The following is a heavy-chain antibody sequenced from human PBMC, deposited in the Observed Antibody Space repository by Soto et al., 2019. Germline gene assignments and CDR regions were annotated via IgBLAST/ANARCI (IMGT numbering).Heavy chain of an antibody. J-gene: IGHJ6*02. CDR3: ARDAPYYDILTGYFQQGGMAV. D-gene: IGHD3-9*01. Sequence: PSETLSLTCTVSGGSISSYYWSWTRQPPGKGLEWIGYIYYSGSTNYNPSLKSRVTISVDTSKNQFSLKLSSVTAADTAVYYCARDAPYYDILTGYFQQGGMAVWGQGTTVTVSS. V-gene: IGHV4-59*01. CDR2: IYYSGST. CDR1: GGSISSYY.